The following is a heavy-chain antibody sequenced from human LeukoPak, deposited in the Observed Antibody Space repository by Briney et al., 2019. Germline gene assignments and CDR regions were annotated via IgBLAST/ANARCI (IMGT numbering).Heavy chain of an antibody. CDR3: AKGSRQFSSDKAGPIDY. CDR1: GFTFSSNA. D-gene: IGHD6-19*01. J-gene: IGHJ4*02. Sequence: AGSLRLSCAGSGFTFSSNAMSWVRQAPGEGLEWVSSISDSGDFTYYADSVKRRFTSSRDNSKNTLFVQMSSLRAEDTAVYYCAKGSRQFSSDKAGPIDYWGQGALVTVSS. CDR2: ISDSGDFT. V-gene: IGHV3-23*01.